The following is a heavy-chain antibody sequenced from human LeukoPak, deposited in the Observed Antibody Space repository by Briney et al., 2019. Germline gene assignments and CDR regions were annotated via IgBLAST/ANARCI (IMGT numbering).Heavy chain of an antibody. CDR2: IYYSGST. CDR1: GGSISSYY. D-gene: IGHD3-10*01. V-gene: IGHV4-59*01. Sequence: SETLSLTCTVSGGSISSYYWSWIRQPPGKGLEWIGYIYYSGSTNYNPALRSRVTISVDTSKNQFSLKLSSVTAADTAVYYCAREGSYSSFDYWGQGTLVTVSS. CDR3: AREGSYSSFDY. J-gene: IGHJ4*02.